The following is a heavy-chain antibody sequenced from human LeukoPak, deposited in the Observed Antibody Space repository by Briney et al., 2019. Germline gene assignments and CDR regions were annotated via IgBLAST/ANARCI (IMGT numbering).Heavy chain of an antibody. J-gene: IGHJ4*02. Sequence: GGSLRLSCAASGFTFSSYAMSWVRQAPGKGLEWVSAISGSGGSTYYADSVKGRFTISRDNSKNTLYLQMNSLRAEDTAVYYCAKDWGGGEWELYYFDYWGQGTLVTVSS. CDR3: AKDWGGGEWELYYFDY. D-gene: IGHD1-26*01. V-gene: IGHV3-23*01. CDR1: GFTFSSYA. CDR2: ISGSGGST.